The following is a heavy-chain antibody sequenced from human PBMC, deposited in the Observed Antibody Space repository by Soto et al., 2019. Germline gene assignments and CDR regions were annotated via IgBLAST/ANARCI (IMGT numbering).Heavy chain of an antibody. D-gene: IGHD6-13*01. J-gene: IGHJ4*02. CDR1: GFTFSSYG. CDR3: AKSPSGIIAAAGSLDY. V-gene: IGHV3-30*18. Sequence: PGGSLRLSCAASGFTFSSYGMHWVRQAPGKGLEWVAIISYDGSNKYYADSVKGRFTISRDNSKNTLYLQMNSLRAEDTAVYYCAKSPSGIIAAAGSLDYWGQGTLVTVSS. CDR2: ISYDGSNK.